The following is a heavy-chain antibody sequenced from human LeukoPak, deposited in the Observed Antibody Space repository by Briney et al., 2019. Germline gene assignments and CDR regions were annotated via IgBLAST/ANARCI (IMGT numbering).Heavy chain of an antibody. V-gene: IGHV3-21*01. CDR2: ISSSSSYI. D-gene: IGHD6-13*01. J-gene: IGHJ6*02. Sequence: GGSLRLSCAASGFTFSSYSMNWVRQAPGKGLEWVSSISSSSSYIYYADSVKGRFTISRDNAKNSLYLQMNSLRAEDTAVYYCASSITYSSYYGMDVWGQGTTVTVSS. CDR3: ASSITYSSYYGMDV. CDR1: GFTFSSYS.